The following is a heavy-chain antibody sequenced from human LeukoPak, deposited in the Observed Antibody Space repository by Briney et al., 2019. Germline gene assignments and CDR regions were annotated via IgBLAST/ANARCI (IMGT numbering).Heavy chain of an antibody. J-gene: IGHJ4*02. Sequence: ASVKVSCKTSGYTFSRYDINWVRQATGQRPGWMGWMSPNSGHTGYAPKFQGRVTFSRNTSVSTVYMEPDILRSEDTAVYFCASGRYYYGSGSYPPDYWGQGTLVTVSS. CDR2: MSPNSGHT. D-gene: IGHD3-10*01. CDR3: ASGRYYYGSGSYPPDY. V-gene: IGHV1-8*03. CDR1: GYTFSRYD.